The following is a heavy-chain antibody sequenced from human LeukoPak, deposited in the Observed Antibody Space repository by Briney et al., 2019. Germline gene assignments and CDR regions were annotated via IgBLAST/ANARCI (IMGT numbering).Heavy chain of an antibody. CDR1: GGSISSGSYY. D-gene: IGHD2-21*01. J-gene: IGHJ4*02. CDR3: ARSYCGGDCYFEYYFDY. CDR2: IYTSGST. V-gene: IGHV4-61*02. Sequence: SETLSLTCTVSGGSISSGSYYCSWIRQPAGKGLDWIGRIYTSGSTNYNPSLKRRVTISVDTSKNHFSRKLESVTAADTAVYYCARSYCGGDCYFEYYFDYWGQGALVTVSS.